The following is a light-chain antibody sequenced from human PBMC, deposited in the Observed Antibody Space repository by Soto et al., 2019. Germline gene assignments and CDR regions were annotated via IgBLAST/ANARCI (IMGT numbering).Light chain of an antibody. V-gene: IGLV1-47*01. J-gene: IGLJ3*02. CDR2: RDN. CDR3: AACDDTLSGDWV. Sequence: QSVLSQPPSASGTPGQRVTISCSGSISNVGSNYVYWYQQLPGTAPKLLIYRDNQRPSGFPDRCSASKSGTSAYLAISGLRSEDEAVYYCAACDDTLSGDWVFGGGTKLTVL. CDR1: ISNVGSNY.